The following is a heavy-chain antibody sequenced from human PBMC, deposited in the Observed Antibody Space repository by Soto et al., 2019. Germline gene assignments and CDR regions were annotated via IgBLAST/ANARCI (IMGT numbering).Heavy chain of an antibody. CDR2: IYSGGST. V-gene: IGHV3-66*01. CDR3: ARVWGYNYDYYYYGMDV. J-gene: IGHJ6*02. CDR1: GFTVSSNY. Sequence: GGSLRLSCAASGFTVSSNYMSWVRQAPGKGLEWVSVIYSGGSTYYADSVKGRFTISRDNSKNTLYLQMNSLRAEDTAVYYCARVWGYNYDYYYYGMDVWGQGTTVTVSS. D-gene: IGHD5-12*01.